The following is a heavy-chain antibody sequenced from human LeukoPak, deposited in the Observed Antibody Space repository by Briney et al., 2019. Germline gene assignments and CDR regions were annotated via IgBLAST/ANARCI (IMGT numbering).Heavy chain of an antibody. CDR1: GLTVSSNY. CDR3: AREGSSGYRGAFDI. Sequence: GGSLRLSCAASGLTVSSNYMSWVRQAPGKGLEWVSVIYSGGSTYYADSVKGRFTISRDNSKNTLYLQMNSLRAEDTAVYYCAREGSSGYRGAFDIWGQGTMVTVSS. D-gene: IGHD5-12*01. CDR2: IYSGGST. J-gene: IGHJ3*02. V-gene: IGHV3-66*01.